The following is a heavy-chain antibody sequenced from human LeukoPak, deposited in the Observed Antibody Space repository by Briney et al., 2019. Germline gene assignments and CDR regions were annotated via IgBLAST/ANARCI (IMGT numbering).Heavy chain of an antibody. V-gene: IGHV3-11*01. CDR2: ISSSGTTI. D-gene: IGHD3-22*01. Sequence: GGSLRLSCAASGFTLSDYYMSWIRQAPGKGLEWVSFISSSGTTIYYAASVKGRVTISRDNAKKSLYLQMNALKAEDTAVYYCASMPSYYDGSGYYYVNYWGQGTLVTVSS. CDR3: ASMPSYYDGSGYYYVNY. CDR1: GFTLSDYY. J-gene: IGHJ4*02.